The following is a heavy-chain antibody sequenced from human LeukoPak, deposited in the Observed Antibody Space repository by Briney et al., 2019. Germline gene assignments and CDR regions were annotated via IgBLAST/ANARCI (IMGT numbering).Heavy chain of an antibody. Sequence: SETLSLTCTVSGGSISSSSYYWGWIRQPPGKGLGWIGSIYYSGSTYYNPSLKSRVTISVDTSKNQFSLKLSSVTAADTAVYYCASQPSGSYSHFQHWGQGTLVTVSS. CDR2: IYYSGST. CDR3: ASQPSGSYSHFQH. J-gene: IGHJ1*01. D-gene: IGHD1-26*01. CDR1: GGSISSSSYY. V-gene: IGHV4-39*01.